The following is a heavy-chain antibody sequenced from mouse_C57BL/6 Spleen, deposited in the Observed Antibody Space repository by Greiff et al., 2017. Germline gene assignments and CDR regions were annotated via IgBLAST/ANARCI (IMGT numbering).Heavy chain of an antibody. CDR1: GFTFSSYA. CDR2: ISDGGSYT. Sequence: EVMLVESGGGLVKPGGSLKLSCAASGFTFSSYAMSWVRQTPEKRLAWVATISDGGSYTYYPDNVKCRFTISRDNAKNNLYLQMSHLKSEDTAMYYCARAFDYYGSSYYWYFDVWGTGTTVTVSS. D-gene: IGHD1-1*01. CDR3: ARAFDYYGSSYYWYFDV. J-gene: IGHJ1*03. V-gene: IGHV5-4*03.